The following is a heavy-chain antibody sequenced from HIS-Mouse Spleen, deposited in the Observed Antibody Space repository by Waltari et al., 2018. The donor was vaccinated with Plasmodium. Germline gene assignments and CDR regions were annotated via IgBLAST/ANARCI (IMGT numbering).Heavy chain of an antibody. CDR1: GFPFRSSG. CDR2: ISYDGSNK. D-gene: IGHD3-3*01. V-gene: IGHV3-30*18. J-gene: IGHJ4*02. CDR3: AKEVLGYYDFWSRPDY. Sequence: QVQLVESGGGVVQPGRSLRLSGAASGFPFRSSGMHWARQAPGKGLEWVAVISYDGSNKYYADSVKGRFTISRDNSKNTLYLQMNSLRAEDTAVYYCAKEVLGYYDFWSRPDYWGQGTLVTVSS.